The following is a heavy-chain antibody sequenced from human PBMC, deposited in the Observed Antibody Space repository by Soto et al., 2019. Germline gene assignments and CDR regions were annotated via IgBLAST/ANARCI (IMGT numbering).Heavy chain of an antibody. D-gene: IGHD2-8*01. CDR1: GYTFTDYY. Sequence: GASVKVSCKASGYTFTDYYMHWVRQAPGQGLEWMGWINPNSGATTYAQRLQGRVTMTRDTSISTAYMELSRLTSDDTDVYCGAREGGDIVQMVYALTWYWVQGTLVTVSS. CDR2: INPNSGAT. J-gene: IGHJ4*02. CDR3: AREGGDIVQMVYALTWY. V-gene: IGHV1-2*02.